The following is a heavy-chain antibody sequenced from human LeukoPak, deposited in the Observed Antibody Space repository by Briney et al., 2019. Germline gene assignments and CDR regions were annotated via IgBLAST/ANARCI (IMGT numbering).Heavy chain of an antibody. CDR3: AREKAGYSSSWYLKYNWFDP. J-gene: IGHJ5*02. D-gene: IGHD6-13*01. Sequence: SETLTLTCTVSGGSISSSSYYWGWIRQPPGQGLEWIGSIYYSGRTYYNPSLKSRATISVGTSKKQFHQKLSPVTAAGTAGYYCAREKAGYSSSWYLKYNWFDPWGQGTLGTVSS. CDR1: GGSISSSSYY. V-gene: IGHV4-39*06. CDR2: IYYSGRT.